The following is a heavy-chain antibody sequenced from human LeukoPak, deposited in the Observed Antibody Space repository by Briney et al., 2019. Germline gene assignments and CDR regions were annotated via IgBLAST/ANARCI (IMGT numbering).Heavy chain of an antibody. D-gene: IGHD7-27*01. CDR3: AREGATGDWDY. CDR1: GGSFSGYY. Sequence: SETLSLTCAVYGGSFSGYYWSWIRQPPGKGLEWIGEINHSGSTYYNPSLKSQVTISVDRSKNQFSLKLSSVTAADTAVYYCAREGATGDWDYWGQGTLVTVSS. CDR2: INHSGST. V-gene: IGHV4-34*01. J-gene: IGHJ4*02.